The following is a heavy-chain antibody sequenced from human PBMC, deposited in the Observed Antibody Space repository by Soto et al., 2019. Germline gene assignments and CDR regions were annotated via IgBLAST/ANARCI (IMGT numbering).Heavy chain of an antibody. J-gene: IGHJ4*02. D-gene: IGHD3-3*01. Sequence: SETLCLTCGVYGGSFSGYYWSWIRQPPGKGLEWIGEINHSGSTNYNPSLKSRVTISVDTSKNQFSLKLSSVTAADTAVYYCARATLYITMLGVVIRDGYYLDYWGQGTLGTVS. V-gene: IGHV4-34*01. CDR1: GGSFSGYY. CDR3: ARATLYITMLGVVIRDGYYLDY. CDR2: INHSGST.